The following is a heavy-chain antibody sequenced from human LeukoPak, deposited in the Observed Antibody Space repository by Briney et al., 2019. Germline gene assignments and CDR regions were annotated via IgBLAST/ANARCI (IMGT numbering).Heavy chain of an antibody. J-gene: IGHJ3*02. CDR1: GGSISSYY. V-gene: IGHV4-59*01. Sequence: SKTLSLTCSVSGGSISSYYWSWIRQPPGKGLEWIGYIYYSGTTNYNPSLKSRVTISVDTSKNQFSLKLSSVTAADTAVFYCATGSNAFDIWGQGTMVTVSS. CDR2: IYYSGTT. CDR3: ATGSNAFDI.